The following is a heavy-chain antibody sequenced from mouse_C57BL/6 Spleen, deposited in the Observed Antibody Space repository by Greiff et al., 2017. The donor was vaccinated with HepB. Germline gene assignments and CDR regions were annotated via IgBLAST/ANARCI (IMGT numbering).Heavy chain of an antibody. Sequence: QVQLQQPGAELVMPGASVKLSCKASGYTFTSYWMHWVKQRPGQGLEWIGAIDHSDSYTNHNQNFKGKSTLTVDKSSSTADMQLSSLTSEDSAVYYCARYSYYYGSRDYWGQGTTLTVSS. V-gene: IGHV1-69*01. CDR1: GYTFTSYW. CDR3: ARYSYYYGSRDY. CDR2: IDHSDSYT. D-gene: IGHD1-1*01. J-gene: IGHJ2*01.